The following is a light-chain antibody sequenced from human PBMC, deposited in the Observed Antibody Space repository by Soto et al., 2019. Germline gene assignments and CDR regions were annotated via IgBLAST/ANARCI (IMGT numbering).Light chain of an antibody. J-gene: IGLJ1*01. CDR2: EVS. Sequence: QPVLTQPASVSRSPGQSITISCTGNSSDVGGHNYVSWYQQHPGKAAKLMIYEVSNRPSGVSSRFSGSKSGNTASLTISGLQAEDEADYYCSSYTSSSTRIFGTGTKVTGL. CDR3: SSYTSSSTRI. V-gene: IGLV2-14*01. CDR1: SSDVGGHNY.